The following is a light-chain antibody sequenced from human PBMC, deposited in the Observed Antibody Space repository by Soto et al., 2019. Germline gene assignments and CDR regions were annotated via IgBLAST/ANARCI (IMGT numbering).Light chain of an antibody. Sequence: EIVLTQSPATLSLSPGEGATLSCRASQSAGSYLAWYQQKPGQAPRLLIYDTSNRATGIPPRFSGSGSGTDFTLTISSLEPEDFAVYFCQRRSDSLTFGGGTKVESK. CDR1: QSAGSY. V-gene: IGKV3-11*01. CDR3: QRRSDSLT. J-gene: IGKJ4*01. CDR2: DTS.